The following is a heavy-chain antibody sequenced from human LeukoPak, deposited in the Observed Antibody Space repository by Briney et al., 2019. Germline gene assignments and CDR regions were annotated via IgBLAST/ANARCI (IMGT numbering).Heavy chain of an antibody. CDR3: AKDFYDSSGSRYDY. V-gene: IGHV3-23*01. CDR2: ISGSGGST. J-gene: IGHJ4*02. Sequence: AGGSLRLSCAASGFTFSSYAMSWVRQAPGKGLEWVSAISGSGGSTYYADSVKGRFTISRDNSKNTLFMQMNSLRAEDTAVYYCAKDFYDSSGSRYDYWGQGTLVTVSS. CDR1: GFTFSSYA. D-gene: IGHD3-22*01.